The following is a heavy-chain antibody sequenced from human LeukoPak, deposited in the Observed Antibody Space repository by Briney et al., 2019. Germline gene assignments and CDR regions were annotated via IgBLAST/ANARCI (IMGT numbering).Heavy chain of an antibody. Sequence: SETLSLTCAVYGGSFSGYYWSWIRQPPGKGLEWIGEINHSGSTNYNPSLKSRVTISVDKSKNQFSLKLSSVTAADTAVYYCARCGGYDIFPYYFDYWGQGTLVTVSS. CDR3: ARCGGYDIFPYYFDY. V-gene: IGHV4-34*01. CDR2: INHSGST. CDR1: GGSFSGYY. J-gene: IGHJ4*02. D-gene: IGHD3-9*01.